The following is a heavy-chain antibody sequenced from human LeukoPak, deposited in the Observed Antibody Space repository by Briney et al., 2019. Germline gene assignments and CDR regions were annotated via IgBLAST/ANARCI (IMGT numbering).Heavy chain of an antibody. CDR1: GFTFSSYA. CDR2: SGSGGST. Sequence: GGSLRLSCAASGFTFSSYAMSWVRQAPGKGLEWVSGSGSGGSTYYADSVKGRFTISRDNSKNTLYLQMNSLRAEDTAVYYCAKDSCGAYCYSSFDYWGQGTLVTVSS. J-gene: IGHJ4*02. V-gene: IGHV3-23*01. CDR3: AKDSCGAYCYSSFDY. D-gene: IGHD2-21*02.